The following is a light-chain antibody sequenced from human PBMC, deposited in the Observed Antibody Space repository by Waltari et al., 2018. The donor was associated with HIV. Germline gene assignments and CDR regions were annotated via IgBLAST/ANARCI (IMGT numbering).Light chain of an antibody. CDR1: TSNIGSNS. CDR2: RNN. J-gene: IGLJ2*01. CDR3: VVWDDTLRGVI. V-gene: IGLV1-47*01. Sequence: SVLTQPPSASGTPGQRVTISCSGSTSNIGSNSVFWYQQLPGTAPKLLLHRNNPGPSGGPDRFPGSTAGTSASLAISGLRSEHEAEYYCVVWDDTLRGVIFGGGTKVAVL.